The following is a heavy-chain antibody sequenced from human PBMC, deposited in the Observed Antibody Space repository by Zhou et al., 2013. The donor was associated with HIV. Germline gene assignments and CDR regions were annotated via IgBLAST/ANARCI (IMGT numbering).Heavy chain of an antibody. J-gene: IGHJ3*02. D-gene: IGHD2-21*01. V-gene: IGHV1-8*03. CDR2: MNPRSGNT. Sequence: QVQLVQSGAEVKKPGSSVKVSCKASGYTFTNYDINWVRQATGQGLEWMGWMNPRSGNTGYAQKFQGRVTITRNTSINTAYMELSSLRSEDTGVYYCARHRRYGDNSYAFDIWGQGAMVTVSS. CDR3: ARHRRYGDNSYAFDI. CDR1: GYTFTNYD.